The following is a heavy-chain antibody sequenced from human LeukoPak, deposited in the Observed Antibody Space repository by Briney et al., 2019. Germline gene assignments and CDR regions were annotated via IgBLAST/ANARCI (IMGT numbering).Heavy chain of an antibody. J-gene: IGHJ4*02. CDR3: ARGSSHDYFDY. CDR1: GFTFSSYR. CDR2: ISSSSSYI. Sequence: GGSLRLSCAASGFTFSSYRMNWVRQAPGKGLEWVSSISSSSSYIYYADSVKGRFTISRDNAKNSLYLQMNSLRAEDTAVYYCARGSSHDYFDYWGQGTLVTVSS. V-gene: IGHV3-21*01.